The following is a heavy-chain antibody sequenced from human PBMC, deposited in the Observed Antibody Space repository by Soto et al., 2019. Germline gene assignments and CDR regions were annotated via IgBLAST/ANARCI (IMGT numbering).Heavy chain of an antibody. J-gene: IGHJ3*02. CDR1: GYTFTSYG. Sequence: ASGKVCCKASGYTFTSYGISWVRQAPGQGLEWMGWISAYNGNTNYAQKLQGRVTMTTDTSTSTAYMELRSLRSDDTAVYYCARTALIQTYYDFWIGYYKDDDYDIWGYVPMFTVSS. CDR3: ARTALIQTYYDFWIGYYKDDDYDI. V-gene: IGHV1-18*04. CDR2: ISAYNGNT. D-gene: IGHD3-3*01.